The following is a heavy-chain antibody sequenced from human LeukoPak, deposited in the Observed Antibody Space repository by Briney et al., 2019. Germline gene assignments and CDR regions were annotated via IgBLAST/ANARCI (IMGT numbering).Heavy chain of an antibody. J-gene: IGHJ6*02. D-gene: IGHD3-10*01. CDR3: ARERITMVRGAPRGMDV. Sequence: GGSLRLSCTASGFTFSSYSMNWVRQAPGKGLEWVSSITSSSDYVYYADTVKGRFTISRDNAKNSLYLQMNSLRAEDTAVYYCARERITMVRGAPRGMDVWGQGTTVTVSS. CDR1: GFTFSSYS. V-gene: IGHV3-21*01. CDR2: ITSSSDYV.